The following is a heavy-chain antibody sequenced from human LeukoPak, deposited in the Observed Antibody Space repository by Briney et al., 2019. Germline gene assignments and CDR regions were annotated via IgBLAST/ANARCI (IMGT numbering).Heavy chain of an antibody. J-gene: IGHJ4*02. V-gene: IGHV3-23*01. CDR1: GFTFSSYA. CDR3: AKHNYPNYYDSSGLDY. Sequence: GGSLRLSCAASGFTFSSYAMSWVRQAPGKGLEWVSAISGSGGSTYYADSVKGRFTISRDNSKNTLYLQMNSLRAEDTAVYYCAKHNYPNYYDSSGLDYWGQGTLVTVSS. CDR2: ISGSGGST. D-gene: IGHD3-22*01.